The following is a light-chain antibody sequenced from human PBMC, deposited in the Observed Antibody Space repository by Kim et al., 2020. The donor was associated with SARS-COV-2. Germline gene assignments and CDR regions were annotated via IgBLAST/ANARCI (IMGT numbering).Light chain of an antibody. Sequence: APAGDRVTISCRASKGIRGYLAWYQQKPGKAPKLLIYDASTLQNGVPSRFSGSGSGTDYTLTIHSLQSEDFATYYCQQYYTYPRTFGQGTKVDIK. V-gene: IGKV1-8*01. CDR2: DAS. CDR3: QQYYTYPRT. J-gene: IGKJ1*01. CDR1: KGIRGY.